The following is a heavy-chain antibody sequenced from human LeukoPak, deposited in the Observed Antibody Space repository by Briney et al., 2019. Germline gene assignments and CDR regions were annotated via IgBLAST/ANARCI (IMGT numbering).Heavy chain of an antibody. CDR2: IYPGDSDT. CDR3: ARHQYGGNGYTDFDY. V-gene: IGHV5-51*01. Sequence: GESLKISCKGSGYSFTSYWIGWVRQMPGKGLEWMGIIYPGDSDTRYSPSFQGQVTISADKSISTAYLQWSSLKASDTAMYYCARHQYGGNGYTDFDYWGQGTLVTVSS. CDR1: GYSFTSYW. J-gene: IGHJ4*02. D-gene: IGHD5-24*01.